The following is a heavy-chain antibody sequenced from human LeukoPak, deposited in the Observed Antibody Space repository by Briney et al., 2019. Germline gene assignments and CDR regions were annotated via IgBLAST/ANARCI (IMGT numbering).Heavy chain of an antibody. CDR3: AQALLLFGDAFEI. J-gene: IGHJ3*02. CDR2: IYHSGST. V-gene: IGHV4-30-2*01. Sequence: PQTLSLTCAVSGGSLSSGGYSWSWIRQPPGKGLEWIGYIYHSGSTYYNPSLKSRVTISVDRTKNQFSLKLSPVTAADTAVYSFAQALLLFGDAFEIWGQRTMVTVPS. D-gene: IGHD3-10*01. CDR1: GGSLSSGGYS.